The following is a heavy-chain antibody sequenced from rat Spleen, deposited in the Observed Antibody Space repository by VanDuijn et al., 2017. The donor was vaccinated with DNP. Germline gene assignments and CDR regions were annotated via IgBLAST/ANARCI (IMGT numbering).Heavy chain of an antibody. CDR3: AKGPNYGGDSDYFDY. J-gene: IGHJ2*01. CDR1: GFNFNDYW. Sequence: EVKLVESGGGLVQPGRSLKLSCAASGFNFNDYWMGWVRQAPGKGLEWIGEINKDSSSINYSPSLKDKFTISRDSAQNTLYLQMSKLGSEDTAIYDCAKGPNYGGDSDYFDYWGQGVMVTVSS. D-gene: IGHD1-11*01. V-gene: IGHV4-2*01. CDR2: INKDSSSI.